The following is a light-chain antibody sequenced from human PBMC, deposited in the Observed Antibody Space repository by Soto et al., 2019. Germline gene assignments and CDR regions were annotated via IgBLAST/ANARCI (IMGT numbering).Light chain of an antibody. CDR3: CSYAGSYTWV. Sequence: QSALTQPRSVSGSPGQSVTLSFTGTSSDVGGYNYVSWYQQHPGKAPQLMIYDVSKRPSGVPDRFSGSKSGNTASLTISGLQAEDEADYYCCSYAGSYTWVFGTGTKLTVL. CDR2: DVS. J-gene: IGLJ1*01. V-gene: IGLV2-11*01. CDR1: SSDVGGYNY.